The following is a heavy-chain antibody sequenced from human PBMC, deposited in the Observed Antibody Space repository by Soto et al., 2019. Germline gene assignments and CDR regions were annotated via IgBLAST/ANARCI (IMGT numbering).Heavy chain of an antibody. CDR3: ATSIRGHDILTGYYFYAY. Sequence: ASVKVSCKVSGYTLTELSMHWVRQAPGKGLEWMGGFDPEDCETIYAQKFQGRVTMTEDTSTDTAYMELSSLRSEDTAVYYCATSIRGHDILTGYYFYAYWGQGTLVTVSS. D-gene: IGHD3-9*01. CDR1: GYTLTELS. CDR2: FDPEDCET. V-gene: IGHV1-24*01. J-gene: IGHJ4*02.